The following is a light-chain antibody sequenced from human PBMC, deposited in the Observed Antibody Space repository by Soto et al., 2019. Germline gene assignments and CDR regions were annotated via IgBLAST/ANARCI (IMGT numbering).Light chain of an antibody. CDR2: DNN. J-gene: IGLJ2*01. CDR1: SSNIGNNY. CDR3: GTWDSSLSDVV. Sequence: QAVVTQPPSVSAAPGQKVTISCSGSSSNIGNNYVSWYQQLPGTAPKLLIYDNNKRPSGIPDRFSGSKSGTSATLGITGLQTGDEADYYCGTWDSSLSDVVFGGGTKLTV. V-gene: IGLV1-51*01.